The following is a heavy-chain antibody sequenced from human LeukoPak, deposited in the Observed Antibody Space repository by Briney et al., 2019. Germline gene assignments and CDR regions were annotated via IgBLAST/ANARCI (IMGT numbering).Heavy chain of an antibody. Sequence: GESLKISCKGSGYSFINYWIGWERQMPGKGLAWMGIIYPGDSDTRYSPSFQGQVTISADKSISTAYLQWSSLKASDTAMYYCARPGFEYSSSSGVDYWGQGTLVTVSS. CDR2: IYPGDSDT. D-gene: IGHD6-6*01. CDR1: GYSFINYW. CDR3: ARPGFEYSSSSGVDY. V-gene: IGHV5-51*01. J-gene: IGHJ4*02.